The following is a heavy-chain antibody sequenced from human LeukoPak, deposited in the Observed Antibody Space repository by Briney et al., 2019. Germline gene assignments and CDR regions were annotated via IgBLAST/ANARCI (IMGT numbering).Heavy chain of an antibody. D-gene: IGHD5-24*01. Sequence: GGSLRLSCAASGFTFDDYAMHWVRQAPGKGLEWVSLISGDGGSTYYADSVKGRFTISRDNSKNSLYLQVNSLRTEDTALYYCAKVLTRGDGYNNYFDYWGQGTLVTVSS. CDR1: GFTFDDYA. CDR3: AKVLTRGDGYNNYFDY. V-gene: IGHV3-43*02. CDR2: ISGDGGST. J-gene: IGHJ4*02.